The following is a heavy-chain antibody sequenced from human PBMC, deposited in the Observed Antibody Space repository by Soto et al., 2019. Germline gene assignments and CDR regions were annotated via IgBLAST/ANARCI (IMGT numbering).Heavy chain of an antibody. V-gene: IGHV3-23*01. Sequence: EVQLLESGGGLVQPGGSLRLSCAASGFTFSSYAMRWVRQAPGKGLEWVSAISGSGGSTYYADSVKGRFTIYRDNSKRTVSLQMYSLRDEDTAVYYCARRGSGSYYGYWGQGTLVTVSS. J-gene: IGHJ4*02. CDR1: GFTFSSYA. CDR2: ISGSGGST. CDR3: ARRGSGSYYGY. D-gene: IGHD1-26*01.